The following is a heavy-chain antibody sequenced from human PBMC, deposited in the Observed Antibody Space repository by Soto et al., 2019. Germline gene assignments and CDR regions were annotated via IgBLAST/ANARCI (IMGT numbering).Heavy chain of an antibody. D-gene: IGHD3-10*01. Sequence: EVQLLESGGGLVQPGGSLRLSCAASGLTFSTYAMSWVRQAPGKGLEWVSSISGNGANTYYTDSVKGRFIISRDNSKNPLYLQMNSLGAEDTALYYCAKDRPNYYGSGGGYFKVGGDYWGQGTLVTVSS. CDR3: AKDRPNYYGSGGGYFKVGGDY. CDR1: GLTFSTYA. J-gene: IGHJ4*02. V-gene: IGHV3-23*01. CDR2: ISGNGANT.